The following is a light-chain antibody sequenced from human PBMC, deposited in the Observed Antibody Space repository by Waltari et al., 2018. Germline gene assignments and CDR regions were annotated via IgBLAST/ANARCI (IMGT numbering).Light chain of an antibody. CDR2: GTS. J-gene: IGKJ2*01. Sequence: EIVVTQSPLSLPVTPGEPASISCRSSQSLLYSNGNNYLDWYLHKPGQSQQLLIYGTSNRDSGVPERFSGSGSGTDFTLKISRVETGDVGIYYCMQALQAPYTFSQGTKLEIK. CDR1: QSLLYSNGNNY. CDR3: MQALQAPYT. V-gene: IGKV2-28*01.